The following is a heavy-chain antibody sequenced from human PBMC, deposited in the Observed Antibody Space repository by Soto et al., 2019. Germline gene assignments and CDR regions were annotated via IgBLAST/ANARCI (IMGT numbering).Heavy chain of an antibody. CDR2: ISAYNGNT. D-gene: IGHD3-10*01. V-gene: IGHV1-18*01. J-gene: IGHJ4*02. CDR1: GYTFTSYA. Sequence: QVQLVQSGAEVKKPGASVKVSCKASGYTFTSYAISWVRQAPGQGLEWMGWISAYNGNTNYAQKLQGRVTVTTDTSTTTAYMELTRLRSDETTVYYCARSGPPAGYWGPGTLVTVSS. CDR3: ARSGPPAGY.